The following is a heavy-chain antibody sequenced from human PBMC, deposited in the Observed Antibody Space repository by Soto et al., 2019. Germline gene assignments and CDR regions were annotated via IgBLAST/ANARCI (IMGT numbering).Heavy chain of an antibody. CDR3: ARVPYDSSGYLDWFDP. Sequence: SETLSLTCAVSGGSISSGGYSWSWIRQPPGKGLEWIGYIYHSGSTYYNPSLKGRVTISVDRSKNQFSLKLSSVTAADTAVYYCARVPYDSSGYLDWFDPWGQGILVTVSS. V-gene: IGHV4-30-2*01. J-gene: IGHJ5*02. CDR2: IYHSGST. D-gene: IGHD3-22*01. CDR1: GGSISSGGYS.